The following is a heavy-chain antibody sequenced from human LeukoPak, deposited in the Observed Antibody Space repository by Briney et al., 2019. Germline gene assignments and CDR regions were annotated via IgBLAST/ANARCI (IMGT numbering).Heavy chain of an antibody. CDR3: ARLMPRYSYGYGSPGYFDY. CDR2: INRSGST. Sequence: SETLSLTCTVSGGSISSSSYYWGWIRQPPGKGLEWIGEINRSGSTNYNPSLKSRVTISVDTSKNQFSLKLSSVTAADTAVYYCARLMPRYSYGYGSPGYFDYWGQGTLVTVSS. V-gene: IGHV4-39*07. CDR1: GGSISSSSYY. D-gene: IGHD5-18*01. J-gene: IGHJ4*02.